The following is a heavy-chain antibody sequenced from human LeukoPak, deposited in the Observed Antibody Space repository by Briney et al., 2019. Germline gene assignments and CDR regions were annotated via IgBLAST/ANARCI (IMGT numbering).Heavy chain of an antibody. CDR1: GFTFSSYA. Sequence: GRSLRLSCAASGFTFSSYAMSWVRQAPGKGLEWVSAISGSGGSTYYADSVKGRFTISRDNSKNTLYLQMNSLRAGDTAVYYCASSFGWDYFDYWGQGTLVTVSS. J-gene: IGHJ4*02. CDR3: ASSFGWDYFDY. CDR2: ISGSGGST. D-gene: IGHD2-2*01. V-gene: IGHV3-23*01.